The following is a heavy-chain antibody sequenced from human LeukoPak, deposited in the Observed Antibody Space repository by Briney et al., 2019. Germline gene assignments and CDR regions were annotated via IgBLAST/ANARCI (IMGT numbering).Heavy chain of an antibody. CDR1: GFTFSSYS. J-gene: IGHJ4*02. Sequence: GGSLRLSCAASGFTFSSYSMNWVRQAPGKGLEWGSYISSSSSTIYYADSVKGRFTISRDNAKNSLYLQMNSLRAEDTAVYYCARDQYSRMVAAPFDYWGQGTLVTVSS. CDR3: ARDQYSRMVAAPFDY. V-gene: IGHV3-48*01. D-gene: IGHD2-15*01. CDR2: ISSSSSTI.